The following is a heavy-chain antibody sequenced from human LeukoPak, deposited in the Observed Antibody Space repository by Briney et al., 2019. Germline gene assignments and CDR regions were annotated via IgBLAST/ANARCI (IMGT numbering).Heavy chain of an antibody. Sequence: GASVKVSCKASGYTFASYGISWVRQAPGQGLEWMGWISAYNGNTNYAQKLQGRVTMTTDTSTSTAYMELRSLRSDDTAVYYCARAKRLAAAGGNWFAPWGQGTLVTVSS. V-gene: IGHV1-18*01. CDR3: ARAKRLAAAGGNWFAP. CDR1: GYTFASYG. CDR2: ISAYNGNT. D-gene: IGHD6-13*01. J-gene: IGHJ5*02.